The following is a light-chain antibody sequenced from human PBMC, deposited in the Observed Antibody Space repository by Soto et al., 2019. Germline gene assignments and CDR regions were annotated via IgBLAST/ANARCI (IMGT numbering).Light chain of an antibody. Sequence: DIQMTQSPSSLSASVGDRVTLTCRASQSISTYVNWYQQKPGKAPILLIYAASTLQSGVQSRFSGGGSGTDFTLTIRRLQTQDFATYYCQQSYSTPSTFGQGTRLETK. V-gene: IGKV1-39*01. J-gene: IGKJ5*01. CDR3: QQSYSTPST. CDR1: QSISTY. CDR2: AAS.